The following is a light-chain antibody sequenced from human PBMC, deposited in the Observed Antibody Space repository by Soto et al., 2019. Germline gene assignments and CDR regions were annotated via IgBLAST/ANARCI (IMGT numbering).Light chain of an antibody. V-gene: IGLV1-44*01. CDR3: ATWDDSLNGLI. J-gene: IGLJ2*01. CDR1: SSNIKTNG. CDR2: SNN. Sequence: QSVLTQPPSASGTPGQRVTISCSGGSSNIKTNGVSWYQQVPGAAPKLLIYSNNQRPSGAPDRFSGSKSGTSASLAISGLQSEDEATYHCATWDDSLNGLIFCGGTQLTVL.